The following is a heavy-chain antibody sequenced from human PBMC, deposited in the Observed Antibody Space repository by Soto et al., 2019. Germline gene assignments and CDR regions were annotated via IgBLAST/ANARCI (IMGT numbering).Heavy chain of an antibody. V-gene: IGHV4-31*03. J-gene: IGHJ6*02. D-gene: IGHD6-6*01. CDR2: NYYSGIT. CDR1: GGSISSGGYY. CDR3: ARGSSIAGLYYGMDV. Sequence: QVQLQEPGPGLVKPSQTLSLTCTVSGGSISSGGYYWTWIRQHPGKGLEWIGYNYYSGITYYNPSLKSRVTVSLVTSKNQFSLKLSSVTAADTAVYYCARGSSIAGLYYGMDVWGQGTTVTVSS.